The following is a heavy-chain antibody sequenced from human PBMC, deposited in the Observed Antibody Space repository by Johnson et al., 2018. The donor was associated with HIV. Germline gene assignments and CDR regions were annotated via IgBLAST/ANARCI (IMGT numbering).Heavy chain of an antibody. CDR1: GFTFSSYA. CDR3: ARDREQLVRYAFDI. V-gene: IGHV3-30*04. CDR2: ISYDGSNK. D-gene: IGHD6-6*01. Sequence: QVQLVESGGGVVQPGRSLRLSCAASGFTFSSYAMHWVRQAPGKGLEWVAVISYDGSNKYYADSMKGRFTISRDNSKNTLYLQMNSLRAEDTAVYYCARDREQLVRYAFDIWGQGTMVTVSS. J-gene: IGHJ3*02.